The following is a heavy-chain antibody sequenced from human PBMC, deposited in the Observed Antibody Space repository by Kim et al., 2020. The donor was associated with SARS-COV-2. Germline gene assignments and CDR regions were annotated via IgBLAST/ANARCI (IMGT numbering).Heavy chain of an antibody. D-gene: IGHD6-13*01. Sequence: GGSLRLSCAASGFTFSSYGMHWVRQAPGKGLEWVAVISYDGSNKYYADSVKGRFTISRDNSKNTLYLQMNSLRAEDTAVYYCAKDRIAAAGTFHFDYWGQGTLVTVSS. V-gene: IGHV3-30*18. J-gene: IGHJ4*02. CDR3: AKDRIAAAGTFHFDY. CDR1: GFTFSSYG. CDR2: ISYDGSNK.